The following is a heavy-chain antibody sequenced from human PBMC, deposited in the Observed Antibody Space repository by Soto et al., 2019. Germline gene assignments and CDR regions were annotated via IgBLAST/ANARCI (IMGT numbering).Heavy chain of an antibody. CDR3: AREDYDILTGYHY. CDR2: INPSSGST. Sequence: GASVKVSCKASGYTFTSYYMHWVRQAPGQGLEWMGIINPSSGSTSYAQKFQGRVTMTRDTSTSTVYMELSSLRSDDTAVYYCAREDYDILTGYHYWGQGTLVTVSS. V-gene: IGHV1-46*03. CDR1: GYTFTSYY. D-gene: IGHD3-9*01. J-gene: IGHJ4*02.